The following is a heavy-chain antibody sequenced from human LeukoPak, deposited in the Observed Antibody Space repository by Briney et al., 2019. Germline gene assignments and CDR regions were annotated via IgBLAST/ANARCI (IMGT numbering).Heavy chain of an antibody. J-gene: IGHJ2*01. CDR2: IYDRGST. D-gene: IGHD1-26*01. V-gene: IGHV4-39*07. CDR3: ARSPSGLLAYFDL. CDR1: DDSIRSGHYY. Sequence: SETLSLTCTVSDDSIRSGHYYWGWIRQPPGKGLEWIGRIYDRGSTYYNSSLSSRVTISLDTSRSQFSLKLYSVTAADTAVYYCARSPSGLLAYFDLWGRGTLVTVSS.